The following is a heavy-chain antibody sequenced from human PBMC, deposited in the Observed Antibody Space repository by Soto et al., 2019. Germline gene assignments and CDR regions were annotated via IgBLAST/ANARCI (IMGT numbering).Heavy chain of an antibody. CDR3: GTTGWNDKRDYYDNMDV. CDR2: INAGNGNT. D-gene: IGHD1-1*01. J-gene: IGHJ6*03. V-gene: IGHV1-3*01. Sequence: ASVKVSCKASGYTFTSYAMHWVRQAPGQRLEWMGWINAGNGNTKYSQKFQGRVTITRDTSASTAYMELSSLRSEDTAVYDCGTTGWNDKRDYYDNMDVWGQGTTVTVSS. CDR1: GYTFTSYA.